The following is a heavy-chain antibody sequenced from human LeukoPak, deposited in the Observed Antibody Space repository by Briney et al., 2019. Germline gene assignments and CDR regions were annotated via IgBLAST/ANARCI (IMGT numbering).Heavy chain of an antibody. V-gene: IGHV3-23*01. CDR3: AKYSSSWPIDC. J-gene: IGHJ4*02. Sequence: GGSLRLSCAASGFTFSNYAMSWVRQAPGKGLQWVSAISASGGTYYADSLKGRFTISRDNSKNTLYLQMNSLRAEDTALYYCAKYSSSWPIDCWGQGTLVIVSS. D-gene: IGHD6-13*01. CDR2: ISASGGT. CDR1: GFTFSNYA.